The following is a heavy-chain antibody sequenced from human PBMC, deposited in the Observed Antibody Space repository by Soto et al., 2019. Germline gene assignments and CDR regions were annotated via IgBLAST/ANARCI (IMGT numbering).Heavy chain of an antibody. CDR2: IGGGDDI. V-gene: IGHV3-23*01. J-gene: IGHJ3*01. CDR1: GFTSSNYA. D-gene: IGHD3-3*02. Sequence: GGSLRLSCEASGFTSSNYAMAWVRQTPGEGPEWVSTIGGGDDIFYAESVQGRFIISRDDSRSTMYLQMDNLRVEDTAIYFCAKDSISYNGIYDAFDVWRQGTVVTVSS. CDR3: AKDSISYNGIYDAFDV.